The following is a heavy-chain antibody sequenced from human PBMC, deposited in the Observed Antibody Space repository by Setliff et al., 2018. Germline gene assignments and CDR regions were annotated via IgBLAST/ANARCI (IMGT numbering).Heavy chain of an antibody. CDR1: GGSISSHY. CDR3: ARDRAAASSFDY. V-gene: IGHV4-59*11. D-gene: IGHD6-13*01. J-gene: IGHJ4*02. CDR2: IYYSGST. Sequence: SETLSLTCTVSGGSISSHYWSWIRQSPGKGLEWIGNIYYSGSTNYNPSLKSRVTISVDTSKNQFSLKLTSVTAADTAVYYCARDRAAASSFDYWGQGTLVTVSS.